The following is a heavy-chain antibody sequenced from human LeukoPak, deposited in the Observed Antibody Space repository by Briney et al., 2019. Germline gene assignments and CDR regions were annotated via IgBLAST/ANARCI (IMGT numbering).Heavy chain of an antibody. Sequence: SVKVSCKASGGTFSSYAISWVRQAPGQGLEWMGGIIPIFGTANYAQKFQGRVTITADKSTSTAYVELSSLRSEDTAVYYCASYYCSGGSCYRDYYYGMDVWGKGTTVTVSS. CDR3: ASYYCSGGSCYRDYYYGMDV. J-gene: IGHJ6*04. CDR2: IIPIFGTA. CDR1: GGTFSSYA. D-gene: IGHD2-15*01. V-gene: IGHV1-69*06.